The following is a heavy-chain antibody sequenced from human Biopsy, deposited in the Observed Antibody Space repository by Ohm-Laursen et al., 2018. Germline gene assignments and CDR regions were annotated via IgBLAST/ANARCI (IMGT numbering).Heavy chain of an antibody. CDR3: ARNTGWYGDLYYFDY. J-gene: IGHJ4*02. CDR1: GYSFTSYY. Sequence: SVKVSCKSSGYSFTSYYMHWVRQAPGQGLEWMGMINPSGSTTSYPQIFQGRVTMTRDTSKSTVYMELSSLRSADTAVYFCARNTGWYGDLYYFDYWGQGTLVTVSS. CDR2: INPSGSTT. V-gene: IGHV1-46*01. D-gene: IGHD6-19*01.